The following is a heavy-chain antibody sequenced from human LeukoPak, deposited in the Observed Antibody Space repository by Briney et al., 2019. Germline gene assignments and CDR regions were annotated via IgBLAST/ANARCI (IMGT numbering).Heavy chain of an antibody. V-gene: IGHV3-21*01. CDR2: ISRSSRYI. Sequence: GGSLRLSCAASGFTFSSYSMNWVRQAPGKGLEWVSSISRSSRYIYYADSVKGRFTISRDDAKNSLFLQMNSLRADDTAVYYCARDLFCSYGVCPVWGQGTTVTVSS. CDR3: ARDLFCSYGVCPV. D-gene: IGHD2-8*01. CDR1: GFTFSSYS. J-gene: IGHJ6*02.